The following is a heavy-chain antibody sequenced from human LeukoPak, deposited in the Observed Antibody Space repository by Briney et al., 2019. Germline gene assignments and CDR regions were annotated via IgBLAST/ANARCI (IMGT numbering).Heavy chain of an antibody. V-gene: IGHV4-4*07. Sequence: PSETLSLTCSVSGGSISTYYWSWIRQPAGKGLEWIAQIHTSGSTNFNPSLKSRVSISMDTPNNQFSLMISSVTAADMAIYYCAGRGLSTGWTFDYWGHGTLVTVSS. J-gene: IGHJ4*01. CDR3: AGRGLSTGWTFDY. D-gene: IGHD6-19*01. CDR1: GGSISTYY. CDR2: IHTSGST.